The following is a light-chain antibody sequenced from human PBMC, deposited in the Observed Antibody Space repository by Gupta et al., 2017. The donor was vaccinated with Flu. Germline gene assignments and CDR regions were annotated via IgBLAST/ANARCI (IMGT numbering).Light chain of an antibody. J-gene: IGKJ2*01. CDR2: GAS. V-gene: IGKV3-20*01. Sequence: ETVLTQSPDTLSLSPGEGATLSCRASQTVNSNYLAWYKQKRGQAPRLLIYGASSRAAGIPDRFTGSGSGTDFTLTISGGEPEDSAVYYCQRYGRSPAQAFGQGTRLEI. CDR1: QTVNSNY. CDR3: QRYGRSPAQA.